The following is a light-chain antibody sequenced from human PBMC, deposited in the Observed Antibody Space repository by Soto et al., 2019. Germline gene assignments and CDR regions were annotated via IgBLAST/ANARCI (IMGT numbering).Light chain of an antibody. CDR2: GAS. Sequence: EIVLTQSPGTLSLSPGDRATLSCRASQSVSSSYLAWYQQKPGQAPRLLIYGASSRATGIPDRFSGSGSGTDFTLTISRLEPEDFAVYYCQQYGSSPETFGQGTKVEIQ. CDR1: QSVSSSY. V-gene: IGKV3-20*01. J-gene: IGKJ1*01. CDR3: QQYGSSPET.